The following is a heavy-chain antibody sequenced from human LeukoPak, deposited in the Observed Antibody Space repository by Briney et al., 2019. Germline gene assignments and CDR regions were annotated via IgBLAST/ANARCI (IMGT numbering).Heavy chain of an antibody. V-gene: IGHV3-64*01. CDR3: ARGGGSGRYGLPFDS. D-gene: IGHD6-13*01. Sequence: GGSLRLSCAASGFTFSSYAMHWVRQAPGKGLEYVSAISSNGGSTYYANSVKGRFTISRDNSKNTLYLQMNSLRAEDTAVYYCARGGGSGRYGLPFDSWGQGTLVTVSS. J-gene: IGHJ4*02. CDR2: ISSNGGST. CDR1: GFTFSSYA.